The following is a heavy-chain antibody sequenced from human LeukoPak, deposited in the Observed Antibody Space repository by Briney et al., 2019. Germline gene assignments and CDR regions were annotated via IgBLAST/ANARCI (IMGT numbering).Heavy chain of an antibody. CDR3: VRQHIGGSYRIDY. V-gene: IGHV1-18*01. Sequence: GASVKVSCKASGYSFSYYGINWVRQAPGQGLEWMGWISAYSGNTNYAQKLQGRVTMTTDTSTSTAYMEVRSLRSDDTAVYYCVRQHIGGSYRIDYWGQGTLVTVSS. CDR1: GYSFSYYG. D-gene: IGHD3-16*02. CDR2: ISAYSGNT. J-gene: IGHJ4*02.